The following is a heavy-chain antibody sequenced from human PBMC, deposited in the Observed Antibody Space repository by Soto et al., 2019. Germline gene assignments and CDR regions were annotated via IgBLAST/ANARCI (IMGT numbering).Heavy chain of an antibody. J-gene: IGHJ4*02. CDR1: GFTFSSYS. V-gene: IGHV3-23*01. CDR2: ISGSGGST. Sequence: GGSLSLSCTASGFTFSSYSMSWVRQAPGKGLEWVSAISGSGGSTYYADSVKGRFTISRDNSKNTLYLQMNSLRAEDTAVYYCAKSFYSSSRSFDYWGQGTLVTVSS. CDR3: AKSFYSSSRSFDY. D-gene: IGHD6-13*01.